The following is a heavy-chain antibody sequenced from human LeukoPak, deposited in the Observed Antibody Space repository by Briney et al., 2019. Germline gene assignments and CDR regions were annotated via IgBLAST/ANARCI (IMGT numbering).Heavy chain of an antibody. V-gene: IGHV4-39*01. Sequence: SETLSLTCTVSGGSISSSSYYWGWIRQPPGKGLEWIGGIYYSGSTYYNPSLKSRVTISVDTSKKQFSLKLSSVTAAYTAVYYCARTPSFYCSSTSCYTFDYWGQGTLVTVSS. J-gene: IGHJ4*02. CDR3: ARTPSFYCSSTSCYTFDY. CDR2: IYYSGST. CDR1: GGSISSSSYY. D-gene: IGHD2-2*02.